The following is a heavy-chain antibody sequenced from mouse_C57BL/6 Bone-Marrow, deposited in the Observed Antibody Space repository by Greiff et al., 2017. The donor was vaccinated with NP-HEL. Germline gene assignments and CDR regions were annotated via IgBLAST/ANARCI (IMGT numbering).Heavy chain of an antibody. CDR1: GFPITSGYY. V-gene: IGHV12-3*01. D-gene: IGHD1-1*01. CDR2: ITHSGET. Sequence: VKLMESGPGLVKPSQSLFLTCSITGFPITSGYYWIWIRQSPGNPLEWMGYITHSGETFYNQSLQSPISITRDTSKNQFFLQLNSVTTEDTAMYYCAGGSKYYGSLGAMDYWGQGTSVTVSS. J-gene: IGHJ4*01. CDR3: AGGSKYYGSLGAMDY.